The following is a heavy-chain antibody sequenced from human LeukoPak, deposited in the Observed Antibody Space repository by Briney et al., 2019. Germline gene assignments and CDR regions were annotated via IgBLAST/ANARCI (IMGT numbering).Heavy chain of an antibody. CDR3: ASGVYSSGWYLDY. D-gene: IGHD6-19*01. Sequence: PGGSLRLSCAASGFTFSSHAMSWVRQAPGKGLEWVSAISGSGGSTYYADSVKGRFTISRDNSKNTLYLQMNSLRAEDTAVYYCASGVYSSGWYLDYWGQGTLVTVSS. CDR1: GFTFSSHA. V-gene: IGHV3-23*01. J-gene: IGHJ4*02. CDR2: ISGSGGST.